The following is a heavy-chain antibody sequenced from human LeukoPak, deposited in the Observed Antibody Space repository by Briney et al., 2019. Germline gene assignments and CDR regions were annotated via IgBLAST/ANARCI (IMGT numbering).Heavy chain of an antibody. CDR1: GGSISSSSYY. D-gene: IGHD3-16*02. J-gene: IGHJ4*02. CDR2: IYYSGST. V-gene: IGHV4-39*06. Sequence: SETLSLTCTVSGGSISSSSYYWGWIRQPPGKGLEWIGSIYYSGSTYYNPSLKSRVTISVDTSKNQFPLKLSSVTAADTAVYYCAGARITFGGVIVKPFDYWGQGTLVTVSS. CDR3: AGARITFGGVIVKPFDY.